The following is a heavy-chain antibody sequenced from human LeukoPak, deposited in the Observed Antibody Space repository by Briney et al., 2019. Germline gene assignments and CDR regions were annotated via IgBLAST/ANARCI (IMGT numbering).Heavy chain of an antibody. CDR3: ARARFLEWLLYGGWFDP. V-gene: IGHV4-31*03. D-gene: IGHD3-3*01. CDR1: GGSISSGGYY. J-gene: IGHJ5*02. Sequence: SQTLSLTCTVSGGSISSGGYYWSWIRQHPGKGLEWIGYIYYSGSTYYNPSLKSRVTISVDTSKNQFSLKLSSVTAADTAVYYCARARFLEWLLYGGWFDPWGQGTLVTVSS. CDR2: IYYSGST.